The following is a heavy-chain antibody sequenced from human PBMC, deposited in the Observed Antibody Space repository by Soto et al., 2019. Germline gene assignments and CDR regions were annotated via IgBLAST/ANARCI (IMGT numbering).Heavy chain of an antibody. D-gene: IGHD6-13*01. Sequence: SETLSLTCAVSGYSISSGYYWGWIRQPPGKGLEWIGSIYHSGSTYYNPSLKSRVTISVDTSKNQFSLKLSSVTAADTAVYYCARDSSSWYEDYYYGMDVWGQGTTVTVSS. CDR3: ARDSSSWYEDYYYGMDV. J-gene: IGHJ6*02. CDR1: GYSISSGYY. V-gene: IGHV4-38-2*02. CDR2: IYHSGST.